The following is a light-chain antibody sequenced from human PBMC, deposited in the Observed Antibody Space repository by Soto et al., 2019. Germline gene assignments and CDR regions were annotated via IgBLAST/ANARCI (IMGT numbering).Light chain of an antibody. J-gene: IGKJ5*01. CDR1: QGIGRS. CDR3: QQLNSYPIT. CDR2: SAS. V-gene: IGKV1-9*01. Sequence: HFTQSPSSLSASVGDRVTITCRASQGIGRSLAWYQQKPGKAPKLLIYSASTLQSGVPSGLTVSGSGTDFALIISSMQPEDFATSYCQQLNSYPITFGQGTRLEI.